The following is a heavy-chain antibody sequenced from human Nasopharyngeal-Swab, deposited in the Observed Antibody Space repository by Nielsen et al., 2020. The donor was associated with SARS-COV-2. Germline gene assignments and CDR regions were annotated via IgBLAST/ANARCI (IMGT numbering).Heavy chain of an antibody. CDR1: GGTFSSYA. D-gene: IGHD4-17*01. J-gene: IGHJ2*01. Sequence: SVKVSCKASGGTFSSYAISWVRQAPGQGLEWMGGIIPILGIANYAQKFQGRVTITADKSTSTAYVELSSLRSEDTAVYYCARTTTSDGWYFDLWGRGTLVTVSS. CDR3: ARTTTSDGWYFDL. CDR2: IIPILGIA. V-gene: IGHV1-69*10.